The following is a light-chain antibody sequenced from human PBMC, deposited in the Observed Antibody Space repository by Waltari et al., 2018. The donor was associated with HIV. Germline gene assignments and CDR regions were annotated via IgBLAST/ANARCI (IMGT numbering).Light chain of an antibody. V-gene: IGLV3-19*01. Sequence: SSELTQDPAVSVALGQTVRITCQGDSLRIYYASWYQQKPGQAPVLVIYGKNNRPSGIPDRFSYSSSGNTASLTITGAQAEDEADYYCNSRDSSGNHVVFGGGTRLTVL. J-gene: IGLJ2*01. CDR1: SLRIYY. CDR3: NSRDSSGNHVV. CDR2: GKN.